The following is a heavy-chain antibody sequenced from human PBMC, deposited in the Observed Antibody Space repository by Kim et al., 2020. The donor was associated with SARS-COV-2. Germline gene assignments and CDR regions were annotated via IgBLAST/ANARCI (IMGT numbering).Heavy chain of an antibody. Sequence: GGSLRLSCAASGFTFSSYGMHWVRQAPGKGLEWVAVISYDGSNKYYADSVKGRFTISRDNSKNTLYLQMNSLRAEDTAVYYCAKVYQRSGYFDYWGQGTLVTVSS. J-gene: IGHJ4*02. D-gene: IGHD2-15*01. CDR1: GFTFSSYG. CDR2: ISYDGSNK. CDR3: AKVYQRSGYFDY. V-gene: IGHV3-30*18.